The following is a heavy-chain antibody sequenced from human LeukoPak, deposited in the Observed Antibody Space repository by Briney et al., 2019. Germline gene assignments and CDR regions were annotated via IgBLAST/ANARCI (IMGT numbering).Heavy chain of an antibody. CDR1: GLTFSNYA. J-gene: IGHJ5*02. Sequence: PGGSLRLSCAASGLTFSNYAMSWVRQAPGKGLEWVSSISSSSSYIYYADSVKGRFTISRDNAKNSLYLQMNSLRAEDTAVYYCAGDFRVDHNRYCTNGVCYRYSNWFDPWGQGTLVTVSS. V-gene: IGHV3-21*01. D-gene: IGHD2-8*01. CDR2: ISSSSSYI. CDR3: AGDFRVDHNRYCTNGVCYRYSNWFDP.